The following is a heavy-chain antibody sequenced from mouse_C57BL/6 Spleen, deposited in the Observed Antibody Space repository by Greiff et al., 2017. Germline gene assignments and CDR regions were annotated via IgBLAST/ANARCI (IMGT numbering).Heavy chain of an antibody. CDR3: ARTGGNYCLDD. D-gene: IGHD2-1*01. J-gene: IGHJ2*01. V-gene: IGHV1-81*01. Sequence: VQLQQSGAELARPGASVKLSCKASGYTFTSSGISWVKQRTGQGLEWIGEIYPRSGNTYYNEKFKGKATLTADKSSRTAYMELRSLTSEDSAVYFCARTGGNYCLDDWGQGTTLTVSS. CDR2: IYPRSGNT. CDR1: GYTFTSSG.